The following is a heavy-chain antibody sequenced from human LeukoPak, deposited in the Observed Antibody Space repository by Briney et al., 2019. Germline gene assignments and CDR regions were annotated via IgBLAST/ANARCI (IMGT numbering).Heavy chain of an antibody. CDR1: GYTFTSYY. CDR3: TFDSSGYYYRAFDI. J-gene: IGHJ3*02. CDR2: INPSGGST. V-gene: IGHV1-46*01. D-gene: IGHD3-22*01. Sequence: GASVKVSCKASGYTFTSYYMHWVRQAPGQGLEWMGIINPSGGSTSYAQKFQGRVTMTRDMSTSTDYMELSSLRSEDTAVYYCTFDSSGYYYRAFDIWGQGTMVTVSS.